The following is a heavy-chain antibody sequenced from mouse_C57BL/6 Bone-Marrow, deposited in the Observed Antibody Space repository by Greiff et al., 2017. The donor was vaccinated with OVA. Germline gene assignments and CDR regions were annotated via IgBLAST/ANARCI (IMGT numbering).Heavy chain of an antibody. J-gene: IGHJ4*01. CDR1: GFNIKDDY. Sequence: SGAELVRPGASVKLSCTASGFNIKDDYMHWVKQRPEQGLEWIGWIDPENGDTEYASKFQGKATITADTSSNTAYLQLSSLTSEDTAVYYCTTCPYYYGSSYAMDYWGQGTSVTVSS. D-gene: IGHD1-1*01. CDR3: TTCPYYYGSSYAMDY. V-gene: IGHV14-4*01. CDR2: IDPENGDT.